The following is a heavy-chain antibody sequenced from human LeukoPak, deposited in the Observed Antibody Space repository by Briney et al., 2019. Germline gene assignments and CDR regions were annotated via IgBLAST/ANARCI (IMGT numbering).Heavy chain of an antibody. J-gene: IGHJ1*01. D-gene: IGHD1-26*01. Sequence: GGSLRLSCSASGFTFSSYAMHWVRQAPGKGLEYVSAISSNGGFIYYADSVKGRFTISRDNSKNTLYLQMSSLRAEDTAIYYCVKPYSGSYYSPEYFQNWGQGTLVTVSS. CDR3: VKPYSGSYYSPEYFQN. V-gene: IGHV3-64D*09. CDR1: GFTFSSYA. CDR2: ISSNGGFI.